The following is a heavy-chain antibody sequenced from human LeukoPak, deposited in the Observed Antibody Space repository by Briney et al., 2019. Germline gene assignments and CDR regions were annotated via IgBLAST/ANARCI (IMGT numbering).Heavy chain of an antibody. CDR2: IWYDGRNK. J-gene: IGHJ3*02. CDR3: ARVNRGDAFDI. Sequence: QPGRSLRPSCAASGFTFSSYGMHWVRQAPGKGLEWVAVIWYDGRNKFYADSLKGRFTISRDNSKNTLYLQMNSLRAEDTAVYYCARVNRGDAFDIWGQGTLVTASS. CDR1: GFTFSSYG. V-gene: IGHV3-33*01. D-gene: IGHD3-16*02.